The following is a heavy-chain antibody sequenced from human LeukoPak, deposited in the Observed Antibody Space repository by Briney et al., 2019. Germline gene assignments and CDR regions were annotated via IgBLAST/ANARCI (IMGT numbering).Heavy chain of an antibody. J-gene: IGHJ3*02. CDR3: AKGGGPNAGVFDI. Sequence: PSETLSLTCTVSGVSITDHYWIWIRQPAGKGLEYIGRFYSGGSPDYNPSLKSRVTLSVNTSKNQFSLKLSFVTAADTAVYYCAKGGGPNAGVFDIWGQGTTVTVSS. V-gene: IGHV4-4*07. D-gene: IGHD3-10*01. CDR1: GVSITDHY. CDR2: FYSGGSP.